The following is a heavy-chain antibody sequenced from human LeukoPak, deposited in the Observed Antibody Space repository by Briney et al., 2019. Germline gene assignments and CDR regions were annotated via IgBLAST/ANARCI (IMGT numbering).Heavy chain of an antibody. V-gene: IGHV1-8*01. Sequence: ASVKVSCKASGYTFTSYDINWVRQATGQGLGWMGWMNPNSGNTGYAQKFQGRVIMTRNTSISTAYMELSSLRSEDTAVYYCARDDYYGSGSYLSWGQGTLVTVSS. CDR3: ARDDYYGSGSYLS. J-gene: IGHJ4*02. CDR1: GYTFTSYD. CDR2: MNPNSGNT. D-gene: IGHD3-10*01.